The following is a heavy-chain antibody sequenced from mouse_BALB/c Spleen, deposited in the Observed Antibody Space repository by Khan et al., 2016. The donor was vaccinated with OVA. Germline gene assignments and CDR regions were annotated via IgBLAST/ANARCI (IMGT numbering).Heavy chain of an antibody. V-gene: IGHV1-77*01. D-gene: IGHD1-2*01. Sequence: QVQLQQSGAELARPGASVKLSCKASGYTFTDYYINWVKQRTGQGLEGIGEISPGSGDTYYNARFKGKATLTADKSSSTAYMQRSSLTSEASAVYFCARMHYSGYTFAYWGHGTLVTVTA. J-gene: IGHJ3*01. CDR3: ARMHYSGYTFAY. CDR1: GYTFTDYY. CDR2: ISPGSGDT.